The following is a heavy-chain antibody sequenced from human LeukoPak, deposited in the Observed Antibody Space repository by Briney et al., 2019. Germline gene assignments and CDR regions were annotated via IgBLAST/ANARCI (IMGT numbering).Heavy chain of an antibody. Sequence: SETLSLTCSVSGASIRSYSWSWLRQPAGKGLEWIGRIHTSASTEYSPSLKSRVTMSVDTSKNQFSLKLNSVTAADTAVYLCARDDNSEYSDDAFDIWGQGTLVTVSS. CDR1: GASIRSYS. D-gene: IGHD1-26*01. J-gene: IGHJ3*02. CDR2: IHTSAST. CDR3: ARDDNSEYSDDAFDI. V-gene: IGHV4-4*07.